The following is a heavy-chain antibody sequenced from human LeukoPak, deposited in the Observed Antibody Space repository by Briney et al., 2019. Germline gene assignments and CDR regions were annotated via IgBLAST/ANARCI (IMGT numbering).Heavy chain of an antibody. CDR3: ARGSNWGDY. D-gene: IGHD7-27*01. Sequence: SETLSLTCTVSDASISGYYWSWIRQPPGKGLEWIGYFSNSGTTNQNPSLKSRVTMSVDTSKNQFSLKLSSVTAADTAVYYCARGSNWGDYWGQGTLVTVSS. CDR1: DASISGYY. J-gene: IGHJ4*02. CDR2: FSNSGTT. V-gene: IGHV4-59*12.